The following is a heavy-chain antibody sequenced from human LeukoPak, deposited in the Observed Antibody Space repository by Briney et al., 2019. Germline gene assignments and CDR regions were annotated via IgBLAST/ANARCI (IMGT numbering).Heavy chain of an antibody. D-gene: IGHD3-9*01. Sequence: ASVKVSCKGSGYTLSNHAFSWVRQAPGQGLEWMGWISADNGNTNHAQKFQGRVTITADESTSTAYMELSSLRSEDTAVYYCARGKAFLTGYPLSFDYWGQGTLVTVSS. CDR2: ISADNGNT. CDR1: GYTLSNHA. J-gene: IGHJ4*02. CDR3: ARGKAFLTGYPLSFDY. V-gene: IGHV1-18*04.